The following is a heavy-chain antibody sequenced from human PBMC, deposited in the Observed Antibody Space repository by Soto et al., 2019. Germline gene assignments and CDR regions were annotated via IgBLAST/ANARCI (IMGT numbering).Heavy chain of an antibody. D-gene: IGHD6-19*01. Sequence: QVQLQQWGAGLLKPSETLSLTCTAYGESFNGYYWSWIRQPPGKGLEWIGEIHHSGSSNYNPSLRSRVSISVDMSKNQFSLRLTSVTAADTAVYYCARGGSSDWQVALDIWGQGTMVTVSS. J-gene: IGHJ3*02. CDR2: IHHSGSS. CDR3: ARGGSSDWQVALDI. V-gene: IGHV4-34*01. CDR1: GESFNGYY.